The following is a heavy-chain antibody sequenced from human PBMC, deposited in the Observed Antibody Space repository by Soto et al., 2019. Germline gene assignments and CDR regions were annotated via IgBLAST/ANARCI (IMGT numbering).Heavy chain of an antibody. CDR3: ARTLYKALNWFDP. J-gene: IGHJ5*02. CDR2: MYYSGST. CDR1: GGAISSSNYY. D-gene: IGHD1-1*01. V-gene: IGHV4-39*01. Sequence: PSETLSLTCTVSGGAISSSNYYWGWIRQPPGKGLEWIGSMYYSGSTYYNPSLKSRATMSVDTSKNQFSLKLSSVTAADTAVYYCARTLYKALNWFDPWGQGTLVTVS.